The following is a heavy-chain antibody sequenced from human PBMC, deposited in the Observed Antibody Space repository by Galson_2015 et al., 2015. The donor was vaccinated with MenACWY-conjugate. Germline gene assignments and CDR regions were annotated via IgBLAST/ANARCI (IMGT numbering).Heavy chain of an antibody. Sequence: SLRLSCAASGFIFNTYWMHWVRQAPGKGLVWVSRINPGGSSTTYADSVKDRFTISRDNAKNTLYLQMNSLRPEDTAVFYCARTRAASFYFDSWGQGTLVTVSS. CDR2: INPGGSST. D-gene: IGHD6-13*01. CDR1: GFIFNTYW. CDR3: ARTRAASFYFDS. V-gene: IGHV3-74*01. J-gene: IGHJ4*02.